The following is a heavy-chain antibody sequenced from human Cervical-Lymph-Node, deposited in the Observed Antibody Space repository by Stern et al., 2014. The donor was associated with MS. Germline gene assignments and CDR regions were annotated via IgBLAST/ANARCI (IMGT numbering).Heavy chain of an antibody. CDR1: GGTFNNHV. CDR2: IVPLYGTT. Sequence: QLVQSGAEVKKPGSSVKVSCKASGGTFNNHVISWVRQARGQGLEWMGGIVPLYGTTDYARKFQGRVTMTAAKATSTGYMHLSSLSREDTGIYSCANRDMGYTYGRHDYWGQGTLVTVS. J-gene: IGHJ4*02. D-gene: IGHD5-12*01. V-gene: IGHV1-69*06. CDR3: ANRDMGYTYGRHDY.